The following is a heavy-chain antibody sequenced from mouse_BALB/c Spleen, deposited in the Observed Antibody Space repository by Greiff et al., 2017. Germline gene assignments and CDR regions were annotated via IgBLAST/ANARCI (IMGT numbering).Heavy chain of an antibody. CDR1: GYSITSGYY. CDR2: ISYDGSN. CDR3: AREGNYYGSSPYYAMDY. D-gene: IGHD1-1*01. Sequence: EVKLQESGPGLVKPSQSLSLTCSVTGYSITSGYYWNWIRQFPGNKLEWMGYISYDGSNNYNPSLKNRISITRDTSKNQFFLKLNSVTTEDTATYYCAREGNYYGSSPYYAMDYWGQGTSVTVSS. J-gene: IGHJ4*01. V-gene: IGHV3-6*02.